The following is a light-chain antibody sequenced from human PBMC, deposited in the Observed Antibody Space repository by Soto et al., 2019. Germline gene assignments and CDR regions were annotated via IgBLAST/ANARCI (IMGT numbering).Light chain of an antibody. CDR3: MQSTQLPPT. CDR2: EVS. V-gene: IGKV2D-29*02. J-gene: IGKJ5*01. Sequence: DVVLTQTPLSLSVTPGQPASISCKSSQSLLHNGGETFLFWYLQKPGQSPQLLIYEVSNRFSGVPDRFSGGGSGTDFTLEISRVEAEDVGIYYCMQSTQLPPTFGQGTRLENK. CDR1: QSLLHNGGETF.